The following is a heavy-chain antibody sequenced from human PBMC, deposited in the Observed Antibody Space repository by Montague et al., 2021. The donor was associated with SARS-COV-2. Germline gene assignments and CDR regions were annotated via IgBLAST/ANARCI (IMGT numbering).Heavy chain of an antibody. V-gene: IGHV4-39*01. CDR2: MYDRGST. CDR3: ARRGDCGGPRFDC. CDR1: GGSVSGRSWY. J-gene: IGHJ4*02. D-gene: IGHD4-23*01. Sequence: SETLSLTCTVSGGSVSGRSWYWSWMRQPPGRGREGVGSMYDRGSTHYNPSLKILVTIAVDTSKNQFSLKLSSVTAADTALYYCARRGDCGGPRFDCWSQGTLVSVSS.